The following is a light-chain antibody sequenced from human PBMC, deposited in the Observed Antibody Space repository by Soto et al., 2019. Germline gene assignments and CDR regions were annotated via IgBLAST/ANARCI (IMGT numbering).Light chain of an antibody. CDR2: EVN. J-gene: IGLJ1*01. CDR1: SSDVGAYNY. Sequence: QSALTQPPSASGSPGQSVTISCTGTSSDVGAYNYVSWYQQHPGKAPKAMIYEVNKRPSGVPDRFSGSKSGNTASLTVSGLQAEDEADYYCSSKTGNNNYVFGTGTKLTVL. V-gene: IGLV2-8*01. CDR3: SSKTGNNNYV.